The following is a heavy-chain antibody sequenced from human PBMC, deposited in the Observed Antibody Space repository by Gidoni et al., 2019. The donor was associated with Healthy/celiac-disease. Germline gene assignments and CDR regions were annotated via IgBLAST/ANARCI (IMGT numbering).Heavy chain of an antibody. CDR2: ISGSGGST. Sequence: EVQLLESGGGLVQPGGSLRLSCAASGFTFSSYAMSWVRQAPGKGLEWVSAISGSGGSTYYADSVKGRFTISRDNSKNTLYLQMNSLRAEDTAVYYCAKGGIELFFGVVTEFDYWGQGTLVTVSS. V-gene: IGHV3-23*01. D-gene: IGHD3-3*01. CDR3: AKGGIELFFGVVTEFDY. J-gene: IGHJ4*02. CDR1: GFTFSSYA.